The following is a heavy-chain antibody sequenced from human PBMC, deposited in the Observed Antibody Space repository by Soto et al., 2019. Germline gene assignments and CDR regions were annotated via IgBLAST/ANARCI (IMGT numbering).Heavy chain of an antibody. V-gene: IGHV3-21*06. J-gene: IGHJ4*02. Sequence: GGCLGLGCAASGVTLSRSSMNGVRQAPGKGLEWVSSISSTTNYIYYGDSMKGRFTISRDNAKNSLYLEMNSLRAEGTAVYYCARESEDLTSNFDYWGQGTLVTVSS. CDR1: GVTLSRSS. CDR2: ISSTTNYI. CDR3: ARESEDLTSNFDY.